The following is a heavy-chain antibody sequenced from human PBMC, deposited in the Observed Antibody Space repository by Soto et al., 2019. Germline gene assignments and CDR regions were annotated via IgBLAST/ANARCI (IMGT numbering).Heavy chain of an antibody. Sequence: ASVKVYCKASGYIVINSAISWVRQAPVQGLEWMGWISAYNGNTVYAQKFQDRFTMTTDTSTTTAYLELRSLTSDDAAVYYWARDRGGIRRTTPPFDAFQIWGQGTVVTVSS. D-gene: IGHD4-17*01. V-gene: IGHV1-18*01. CDR2: ISAYNGNT. CDR3: ARDRGGIRRTTPPFDAFQI. CDR1: GYIVINSA. J-gene: IGHJ3*02.